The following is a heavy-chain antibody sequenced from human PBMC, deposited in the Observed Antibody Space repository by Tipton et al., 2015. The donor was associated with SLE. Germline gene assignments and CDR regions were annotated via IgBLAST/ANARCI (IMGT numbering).Heavy chain of an antibody. V-gene: IGHV3-13*01. D-gene: IGHD6-13*01. CDR2: IGTAGDT. CDR1: GFTFSSYD. Sequence: SLRLSCAASGFTFSSYDMHWVRQATGKGLEWVSAIGTAGDTYYPGSVKGRFTISRENAKNSLYLQMNSLRAEDTAVYYCARVGSSWTHDAFDIWGQGTMVTVSS. CDR3: ARVGSSWTHDAFDI. J-gene: IGHJ3*02.